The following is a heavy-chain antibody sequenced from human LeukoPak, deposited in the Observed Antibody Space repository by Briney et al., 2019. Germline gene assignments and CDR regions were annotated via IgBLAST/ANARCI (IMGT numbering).Heavy chain of an antibody. D-gene: IGHD6-6*01. Sequence: SETLSLTCAVSDVSFTNYYWTWIRQSPGKGLEWLGEISHTGNTHYNPSLKSRVTVSVDISADMSTTRVSLNLKSVTAADTAVYYCARQILIAARPSWSNYWGQGTLVTVSS. J-gene: IGHJ4*02. CDR3: ARQILIAARPSWSNY. CDR2: ISHTGNT. V-gene: IGHV4-34*01. CDR1: DVSFTNYY.